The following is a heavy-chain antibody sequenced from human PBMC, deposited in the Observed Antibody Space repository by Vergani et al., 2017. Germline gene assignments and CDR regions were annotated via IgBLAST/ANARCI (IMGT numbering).Heavy chain of an antibody. CDR2: DIPSFGTA. Sequence: QVQLVQSGAEVKKPGSSVKVSCKASGGTFSCYAISWVRQAPGQGLGWRGGDIPSFGTANHAQKFQGRVTITADESTGTAYMELSSLRSEDTAVYYCARRVAAAGTGYYYMDVWGKGTTVTVSS. V-gene: IGHV1-69*01. J-gene: IGHJ6*03. D-gene: IGHD6-13*01. CDR3: ARRVAAAGTGYYYMDV. CDR1: GGTFSCYA.